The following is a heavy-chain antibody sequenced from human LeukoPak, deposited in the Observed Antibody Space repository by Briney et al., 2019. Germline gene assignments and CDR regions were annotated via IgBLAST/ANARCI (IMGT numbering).Heavy chain of an antibody. CDR1: GYSFTSFW. CDR3: ARHYGANYLDY. D-gene: IGHD3-10*01. V-gene: IGHV5-51*01. Sequence: GESLKISCKGFGYSFTSFWIGWVRQMPGKGLEWMGIIYPGDSETRYSPSFQGQVTISADKSFSTAYLQWSSLKASDTAMYYCARHYGANYLDYWGQGSPVTVSS. J-gene: IGHJ4*02. CDR2: IYPGDSET.